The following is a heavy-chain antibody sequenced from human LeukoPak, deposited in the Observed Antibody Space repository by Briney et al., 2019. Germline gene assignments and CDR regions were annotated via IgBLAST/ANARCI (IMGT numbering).Heavy chain of an antibody. CDR2: IYPGDSDT. J-gene: IGHJ6*03. CDR3: ARQGSVVDCSSTSCYTFYYYYYMDV. CDR1: GYSFTSYW. V-gene: IGHV5-51*01. D-gene: IGHD2-2*02. Sequence: GESLKISCKGSGYSFTSYWIGWVRQMPGKGLEWMGVIYPGDSDTRYSPSFQGQVTISADKSISTVYLQWSSLKASDTAMYYCARQGSVVDCSSTSCYTFYYYYYMDVWGKGTTVTVSS.